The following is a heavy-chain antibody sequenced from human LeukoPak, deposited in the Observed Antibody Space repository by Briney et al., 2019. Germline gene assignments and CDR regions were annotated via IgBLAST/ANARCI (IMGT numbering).Heavy chain of an antibody. Sequence: GASVKVSCKASGYTFTSYDINWVRQATGQGLEWMGWMNPNSGNTGYAQKFQGRVTMTRNTSISTAYMELSSLRSEDTAVYYCARGSGSGDYLLHYFDYWGQGTLVTVSS. J-gene: IGHJ4*02. D-gene: IGHD4-17*01. CDR3: ARGSGSGDYLLHYFDY. CDR2: MNPNSGNT. CDR1: GYTFTSYD. V-gene: IGHV1-8*01.